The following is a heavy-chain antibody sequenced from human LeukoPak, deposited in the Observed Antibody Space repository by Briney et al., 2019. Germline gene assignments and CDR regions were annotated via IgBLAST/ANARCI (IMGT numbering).Heavy chain of an antibody. CDR3: AKGLLSNSQRGYFDS. CDR2: ISYDGSNK. D-gene: IGHD4-11*01. CDR1: GFTFSSYG. J-gene: IGHJ4*02. V-gene: IGHV3-30*18. Sequence: GGSLRLSCSASGFTFSSYGMHWVRQAPGKRVEWVAVISYDGSNKYYAESVKGRFNISRDNSKNTLYLQMNSLRPEDTAVYYCAKGLLSNSQRGYFDSWGQGTLVTVSS.